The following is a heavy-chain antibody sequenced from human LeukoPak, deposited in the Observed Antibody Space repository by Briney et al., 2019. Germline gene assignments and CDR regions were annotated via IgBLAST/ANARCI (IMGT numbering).Heavy chain of an antibody. CDR1: GGTFSSYA. Sequence: SVTVSCKASGGTFSSYAISWVRQAPGQGLEWMGGIIPIFGTANYAQKFQGRVTITADESTSTAYMELSSLRSEDTAVYYCARESAIYDHYFDYWGQGTLVTVSS. CDR2: IIPIFGTA. D-gene: IGHD5/OR15-5a*01. J-gene: IGHJ4*02. V-gene: IGHV1-69*13. CDR3: ARESAIYDHYFDY.